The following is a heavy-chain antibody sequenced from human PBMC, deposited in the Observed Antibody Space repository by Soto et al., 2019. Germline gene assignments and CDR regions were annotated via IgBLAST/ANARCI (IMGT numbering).Heavy chain of an antibody. J-gene: IGHJ5*02. V-gene: IGHV4-31*03. CDR3: ARDRRLFGGNRGGGWFDP. CDR1: GGSISSGGYY. Sequence: QVQLQESGPGLVKPSQTLSLTCTVSGGSISSGGYYWSWIRQHPGKGLEWIGYIYYSGSTYYNPSLKSRVTISVDTSKNQFSLKLSSVTAADTAVYYCARDRRLFGGNRGGGWFDPWGKGTLVTVSS. D-gene: IGHD2-15*01. CDR2: IYYSGST.